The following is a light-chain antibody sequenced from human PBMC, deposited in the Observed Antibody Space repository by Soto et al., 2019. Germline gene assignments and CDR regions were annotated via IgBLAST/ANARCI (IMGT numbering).Light chain of an antibody. CDR2: GAS. CDR3: QHYNAFPWP. CDR1: QSISSW. J-gene: IGKJ1*01. V-gene: IGKV1-5*01. Sequence: DIQIIQSPSTLSGSVGDRVTITCRASQSISSWLAWYQQKPGKAPKLLIYGASSLESGVPSRFSGSGSGTEFTLTIGGLQPDDFATYYCQHYNAFPWPFGQGT.